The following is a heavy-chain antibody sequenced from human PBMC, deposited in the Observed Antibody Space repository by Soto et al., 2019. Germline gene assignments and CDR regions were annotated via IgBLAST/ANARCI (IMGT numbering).Heavy chain of an antibody. CDR3: ARHLGSPGYYSGMDV. CDR2: IYPGDSNT. CDR1: GYTFTNYW. D-gene: IGHD6-13*01. V-gene: IGHV5-51*01. Sequence: GETLKISCKGSGYTFTNYWIDWVRQMPGKGLEWMGIIYPGDSNTKYSPSFQGQVTISEDKSTSTAFLQWSTLKASDTAMYYCARHLGSPGYYSGMDVWGQGTTVTVSS. J-gene: IGHJ6*02.